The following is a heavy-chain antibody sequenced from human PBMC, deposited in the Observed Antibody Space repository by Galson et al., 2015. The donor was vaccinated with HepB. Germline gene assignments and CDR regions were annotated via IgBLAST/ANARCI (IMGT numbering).Heavy chain of an antibody. V-gene: IGHV3-48*02. CDR1: GFTFSSYG. J-gene: IGHJ4*02. Sequence: SLRLSCAASGFTFSSYGMHWVRQAPGQGLEWVSHISNSGSTIYYTDSVKGRFTISRDNAKNSLYLQMNSLRDEDTAVYYCARDDYGSGKAGYWGQGTPVTVSS. D-gene: IGHD3-10*01. CDR2: ISNSGSTI. CDR3: ARDDYGSGKAGY.